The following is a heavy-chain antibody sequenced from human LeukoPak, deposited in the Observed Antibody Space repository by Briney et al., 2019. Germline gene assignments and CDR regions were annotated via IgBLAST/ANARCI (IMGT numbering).Heavy chain of an antibody. CDR1: GFTFSNYA. J-gene: IGHJ6*03. Sequence: GGSLRLSCAASGFTFSNYAIHWVRQAPGKGLEWVAFIRYDGSNKYYVDSVKGRFTISRDNSKNTLYLQMNSLRAEDTAVYYCAREGIGHYYYYYYMDVWGKGTTVTISS. CDR2: IRYDGSNK. CDR3: AREGIGHYYYYYYMDV. V-gene: IGHV3-30*02. D-gene: IGHD2-21*01.